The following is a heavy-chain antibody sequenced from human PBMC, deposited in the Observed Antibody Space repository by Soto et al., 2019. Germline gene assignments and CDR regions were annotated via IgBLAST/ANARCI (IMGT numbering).Heavy chain of an antibody. V-gene: IGHV1-18*01. CDR3: ARDSEVMITFGGVIVTGAFDI. CDR1: GYTFTSYG. CDR2: ISAYNGNT. Sequence: QVQLVQSGAEVKKPGASVKVSCKASGYTFTSYGISWVRQAPGQGLEWMGWISAYNGNTNYVQKLQGRVTMTTDTSTSTAYMELRSLRSDDTAVYYCARDSEVMITFGGVIVTGAFDIWGQGTMVTVSS. J-gene: IGHJ3*02. D-gene: IGHD3-16*02.